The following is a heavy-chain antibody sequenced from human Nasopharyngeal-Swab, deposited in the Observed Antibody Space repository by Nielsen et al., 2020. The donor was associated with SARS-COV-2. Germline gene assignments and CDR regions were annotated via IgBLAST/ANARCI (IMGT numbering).Heavy chain of an antibody. V-gene: IGHV1-46*01. CDR3: ARGGLFGVAYYGMDV. CDR2: INPSGGST. J-gene: IGHJ6*02. Sequence: WVRQAPGQGLEWMGIINPSGGSTSYAQKFQGRVTMTRDTSTSTVYMELSSLRSEDTAVYYCARGGLFGVAYYGMDVWGLGTTVTVSS. D-gene: IGHD3-3*01.